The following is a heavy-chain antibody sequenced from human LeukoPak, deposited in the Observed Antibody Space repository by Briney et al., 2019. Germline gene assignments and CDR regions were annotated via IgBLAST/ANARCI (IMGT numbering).Heavy chain of an antibody. CDR2: IIPIFGTA. CDR3: AGFGRDDITGTTVAFDI. J-gene: IGHJ3*02. Sequence: SVKASCKASGGTFSSYAISWVRQAPGQGLEWMGGIIPIFGTANYAQKFQGRVTITTDESTSTAYMELSSLRSEDTAVYYCAGFGRDDITGTTVAFDIWGQGTMVTVSS. CDR1: GGTFSSYA. D-gene: IGHD1-7*01. V-gene: IGHV1-69*05.